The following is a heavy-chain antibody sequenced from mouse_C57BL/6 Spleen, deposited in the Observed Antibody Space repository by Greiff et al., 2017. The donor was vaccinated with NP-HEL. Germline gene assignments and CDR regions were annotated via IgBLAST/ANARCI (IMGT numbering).Heavy chain of an antibody. Sequence: VQLQESGAELVKPGASVKMSCKASGYTFTTYPIEWMKQNHGKSLEWIGNFHPYNDDTKYNEKFKGKATLTVEKSSSTVYLELSRLTSDDSAVYYCARSHIYYYGSSYVWYFDVWGTGTTVTVSS. CDR3: ARSHIYYYGSSYVWYFDV. CDR1: GYTFTTYP. D-gene: IGHD1-1*01. J-gene: IGHJ1*03. CDR2: FHPYNDDT. V-gene: IGHV1-47*01.